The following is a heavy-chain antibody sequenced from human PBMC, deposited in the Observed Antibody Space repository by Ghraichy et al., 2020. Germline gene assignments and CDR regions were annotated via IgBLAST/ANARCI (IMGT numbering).Heavy chain of an antibody. D-gene: IGHD3-10*01. Sequence: GESLNISCAASGFTFSSYAMSWVRQAPGKGLEWVSAISGSGGSTYYADSVKGRFTISRDNSKNTLYLQMNSLRAEDTAVYYCAKPPPPYYYGSGSKTNDWYFDLWGRGTLVTVSS. J-gene: IGHJ2*01. CDR2: ISGSGGST. V-gene: IGHV3-23*01. CDR3: AKPPPPYYYGSGSKTNDWYFDL. CDR1: GFTFSSYA.